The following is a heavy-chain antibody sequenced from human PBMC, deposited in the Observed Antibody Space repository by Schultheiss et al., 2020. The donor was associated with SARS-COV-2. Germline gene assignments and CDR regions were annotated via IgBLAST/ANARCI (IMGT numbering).Heavy chain of an antibody. V-gene: IGHV3-15*01. J-gene: IGHJ6*02. D-gene: IGHD3-22*01. CDR3: AKDTMIVVANVMDV. CDR1: GFTFSNAW. CDR2: IKSKTDGGTT. Sequence: GGSLRLSCAASGFTFSNAWMSWVRQAPGKGLEWVGRIKSKTDGGTTDYAAPVKGRFTISRDNSKNTLYLQMNSLRAEDTAVYYCAKDTMIVVANVMDVWGQGTTVTVSS.